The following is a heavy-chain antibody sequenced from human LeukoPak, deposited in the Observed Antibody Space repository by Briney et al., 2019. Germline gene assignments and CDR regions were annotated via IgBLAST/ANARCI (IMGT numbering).Heavy chain of an antibody. V-gene: IGHV5-51*01. CDR3: ARLTSSWSFDY. D-gene: IGHD6-13*01. CDR2: ISPDGSDT. CDR1: GYSFTNYW. Sequence: GEPLKISCKGSGYSFTNYWIGWVRKMPGKGLEWMGIISPDGSDTRYSPSFQGQVTISADKSITTAYLQWSSLKASDTAMYYCARLTSSWSFDYWGQGTLVTVSS. J-gene: IGHJ4*02.